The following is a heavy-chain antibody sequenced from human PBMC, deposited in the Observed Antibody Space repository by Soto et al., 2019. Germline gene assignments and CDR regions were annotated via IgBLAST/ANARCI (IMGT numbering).Heavy chain of an antibody. CDR3: ANDGPYYYDSSGNHRVDY. CDR2: ISGSGGST. CDR1: GFTFSSYA. D-gene: IGHD3-22*01. J-gene: IGHJ4*02. Sequence: GGSLRLSCAASGFTFSSYAMSWVRQAPGKGLEWVSAISGSGGSTYYADSVKGRLTISRDNSKNTLYLQMNSLRAEDTAVYYCANDGPYYYDSSGNHRVDYWGQGPLVTVSS. V-gene: IGHV3-23*01.